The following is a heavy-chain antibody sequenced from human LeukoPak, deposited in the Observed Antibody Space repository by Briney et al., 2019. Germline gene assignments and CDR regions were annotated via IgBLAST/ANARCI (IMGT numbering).Heavy chain of an antibody. V-gene: IGHV1-18*01. CDR1: GYTFTSYG. CDR3: ATSPGLAYCGGDCYSVDY. CDR2: ISAYNGNT. J-gene: IGHJ4*02. D-gene: IGHD2-21*01. Sequence: GASVKVSYKASGYTFTSYGISWVRQAPGQGLEWMGWISAYNGNTNYAQKLQCRVTMTTDTSTSTAYMELRSLRSDDAAVYYCATSPGLAYCGGDCYSVDYWGQGTLVTVSS.